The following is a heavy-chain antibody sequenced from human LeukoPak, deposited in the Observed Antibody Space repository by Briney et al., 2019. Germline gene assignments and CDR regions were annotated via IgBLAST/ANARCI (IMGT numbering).Heavy chain of an antibody. J-gene: IGHJ4*02. D-gene: IGHD3-3*01. CDR3: ARCYDFWSGYFFDY. Sequence: GASVKVSCKASGYTFTSYGISWVRQAPGQGLEWMGWISAYNGNTNYAQKLQGRVTMTTDTSTGTAYMELRSLRSDDTAVYYCARCYDFWSGYFFDYWGQGTLVTVSS. CDR1: GYTFTSYG. CDR2: ISAYNGNT. V-gene: IGHV1-18*01.